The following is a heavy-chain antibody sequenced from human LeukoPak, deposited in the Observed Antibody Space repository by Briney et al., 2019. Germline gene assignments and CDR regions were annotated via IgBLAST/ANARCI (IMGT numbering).Heavy chain of an antibody. CDR1: GGSISSYY. J-gene: IGHJ3*02. Sequence: SETLSLTCTVSGGSISSYYWSWIRQPPGKGLEWIGYIYYSGSTNYNPSLKSRVTISVDTSKNQFSLKLSSVTAADTAVYYCARAGGRFGEFPAHAFDIWGQGTMVTVSS. V-gene: IGHV4-59*01. D-gene: IGHD3-10*01. CDR2: IYYSGST. CDR3: ARAGGRFGEFPAHAFDI.